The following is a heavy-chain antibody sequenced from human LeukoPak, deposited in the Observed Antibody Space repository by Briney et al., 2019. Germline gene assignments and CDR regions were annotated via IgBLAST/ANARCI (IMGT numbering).Heavy chain of an antibody. Sequence: PGGSLRLFCAASGFTFSSYAMHWVRQAPGKGLEYVSAISSNGGSTYYANSVKGRFTISRDNSKNTLYLQMGSLRAEDMAVYYCARGASLRYFDWLPPNWFDPWGQGTLVTVSS. CDR2: ISSNGGST. J-gene: IGHJ5*02. CDR3: ARGASLRYFDWLPPNWFDP. D-gene: IGHD3-9*01. V-gene: IGHV3-64*01. CDR1: GFTFSSYA.